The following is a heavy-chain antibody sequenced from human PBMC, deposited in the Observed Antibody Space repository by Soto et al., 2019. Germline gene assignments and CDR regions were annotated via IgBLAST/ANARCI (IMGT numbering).Heavy chain of an antibody. CDR1: GVTFTSTA. CDR2: IIPVLGTP. D-gene: IGHD6-13*01. V-gene: IGHV1-69*01. J-gene: IGHJ6*02. CDR3: ASSAGLDHLLNYYGLNV. Sequence: QVLLVQSSAEVKKPGSSVKVSCKASGVTFTSTAFSWVRQTPGQGLEWMGGIIPVLGTPNYAQNFKARLTVTADASTTTVHMELSSLRSDDTAVYYCASSAGLDHLLNYYGLNVWGQGTTGTVSS.